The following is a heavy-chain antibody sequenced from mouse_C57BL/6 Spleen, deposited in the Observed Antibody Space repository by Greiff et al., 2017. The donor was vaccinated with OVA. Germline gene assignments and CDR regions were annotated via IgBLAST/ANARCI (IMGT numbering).Heavy chain of an antibody. J-gene: IGHJ3*01. Sequence: VQLQESGAELVRPGASVTLSCKASGYTFTDYEMHWVKQTPVHGLEWIGAIDPETGGTAYNQKFKGQAILTADKSSSTAYMELRSLTSEDSAVYYCTREATDVRLFAYWGQGTLVTVSA. CDR1: GYTFTDYE. CDR2: IDPETGGT. CDR3: TREATDVRLFAY. V-gene: IGHV1-15*01.